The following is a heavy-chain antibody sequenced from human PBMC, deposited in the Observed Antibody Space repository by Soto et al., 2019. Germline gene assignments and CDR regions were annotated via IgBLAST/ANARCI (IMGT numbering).Heavy chain of an antibody. Sequence: GGSLRLSCAAPGFTFSSYGMHWVRQAPGQGLEWEAVIWYDGSNKYYADSVKGRFTISRDNSKNTLYLQMNSLRAEDTAVYYCARDTGAGFDYWGQGTLVTVSS. V-gene: IGHV3-33*01. CDR3: ARDTGAGFDY. CDR1: GFTFSSYG. CDR2: IWYDGSNK. J-gene: IGHJ4*02. D-gene: IGHD6-19*01.